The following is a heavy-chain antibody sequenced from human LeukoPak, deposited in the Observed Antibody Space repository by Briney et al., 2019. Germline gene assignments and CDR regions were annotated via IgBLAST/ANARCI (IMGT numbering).Heavy chain of an antibody. J-gene: IGHJ4*02. V-gene: IGHV3-23*01. CDR2: ISGSGGST. CDR1: GFTFSSYA. CDR3: AREQLMTTVTTGALGFDY. Sequence: PGGSLRLSCAASGFTFSSYAMSWVRQAPGKGLEWVSAISGSGGSTYYADSVKGRFTISRDNAKNSLYLQMNSLRAEDTAVYYCAREQLMTTVTTGALGFDYWGQGTLVTVSS. D-gene: IGHD4-17*01.